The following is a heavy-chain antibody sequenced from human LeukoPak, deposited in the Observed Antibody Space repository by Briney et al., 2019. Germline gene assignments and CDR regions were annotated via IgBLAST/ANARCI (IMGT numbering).Heavy chain of an antibody. V-gene: IGHV3-48*01. D-gene: IGHD6-19*01. CDR3: ARYSSHWSFDS. J-gene: IGHJ4*02. Sequence: GGSLRLSCAASGFTFSSYSMSWVRQAPGKGLEWVSYISSSSSTIYYADSVKGRFTISRDNAKNSLYLQMNSLRAEDTAVYYCARYSSHWSFDSWGQGTLVTVSS. CDR2: ISSSSSTI. CDR1: GFTFSSYS.